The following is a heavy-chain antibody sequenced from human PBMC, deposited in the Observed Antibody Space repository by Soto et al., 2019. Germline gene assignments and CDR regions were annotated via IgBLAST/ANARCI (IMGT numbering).Heavy chain of an antibody. CDR2: ISYDGSNK. Sequence: QVQLVESGGGVVQPGRSLRLSCAASGFTFSSYGIHWVRQAPGKGLEWVAVISYDGSNKYYADSVKGRVTISRDNSKNTLYLQMNGLTAEDTAVYYCAKEDGNDAFDIWGQGTMVIVSP. CDR3: AKEDGNDAFDI. J-gene: IGHJ3*02. V-gene: IGHV3-30*18. CDR1: GFTFSSYG.